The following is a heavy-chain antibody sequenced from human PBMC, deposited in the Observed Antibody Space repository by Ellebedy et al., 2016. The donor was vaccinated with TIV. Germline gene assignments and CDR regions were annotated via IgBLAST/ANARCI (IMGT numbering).Heavy chain of an antibody. CDR3: AREVPGWLLGYYFDY. V-gene: IGHV3-30-3*01. CDR1: GFTFSSYA. CDR2: ISYDGSNK. J-gene: IGHJ4*02. D-gene: IGHD5-12*01. Sequence: GESLKISCAASGFTFSSYAMHWVRQAPGKGLEWVAVISYDGSNKYYADSVKGRFTISRDNSKNTLYLQMNSLRAEDTAVYYCAREVPGWLLGYYFDYWGQGTLVTVSS.